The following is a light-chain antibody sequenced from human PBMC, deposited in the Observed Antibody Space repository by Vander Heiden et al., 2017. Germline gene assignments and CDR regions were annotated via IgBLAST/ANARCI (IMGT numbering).Light chain of an antibody. Sequence: EIVLTQSAATLCLSPGERTTISCRASQSVSSYLAWYQQKPGQAPRLLIYGASNRDSCIPARFSGSGSGTDFTLTISSLEPEDFAVYYCQQLSNSPPPTFGEGTRLEIK. J-gene: IGKJ5*01. CDR3: QQLSNSPPPT. CDR2: GAS. CDR1: QSVSSY. V-gene: IGKV3-11*01.